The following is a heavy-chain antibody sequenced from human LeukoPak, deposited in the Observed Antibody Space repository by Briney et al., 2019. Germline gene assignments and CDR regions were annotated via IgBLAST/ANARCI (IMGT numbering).Heavy chain of an antibody. D-gene: IGHD3-3*01. V-gene: IGHV4-39*07. Sequence: SETLSLTCTVSGGSISSSSYYWGWIRQPPGKGLERIGSIYYSGSTYYNPSLKSRVTISVDTSKNQFSLKLSSVTAADTAVYYCARSTVSTIFGVVIPGPIDYWGQGTLVTVSS. J-gene: IGHJ4*02. CDR2: IYYSGST. CDR3: ARSTVSTIFGVVIPGPIDY. CDR1: GGSISSSSYY.